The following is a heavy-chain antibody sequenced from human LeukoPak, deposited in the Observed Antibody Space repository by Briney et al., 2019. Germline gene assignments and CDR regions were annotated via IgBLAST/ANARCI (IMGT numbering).Heavy chain of an antibody. V-gene: IGHV4-59*01. CDR1: GGSISSYY. CDR2: IYYSGST. Sequence: PSETLSLTCTVSGGSISSYYWSWIRQPPGKGLEWIGYIYYSGSTNYNPSLKSRVTISVDTSKNQFSLKLSSVTAADTAVYYCARDGSVAGFDYWGQGTLVTVSS. CDR3: ARDGSVAGFDY. D-gene: IGHD6-19*01. J-gene: IGHJ4*02.